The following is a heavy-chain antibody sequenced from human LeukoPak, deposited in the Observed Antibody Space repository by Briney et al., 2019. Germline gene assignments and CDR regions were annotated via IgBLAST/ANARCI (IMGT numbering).Heavy chain of an antibody. CDR2: ISGGTDST. CDR1: GFTFISYA. J-gene: IGHJ4*02. V-gene: IGHV3-23*01. D-gene: IGHD5-18*01. Sequence: GGSLRLSCAASGFTFISYAMSWVRQAPGKGLEWVSAISGGTDSTYYSDSVKGRFPISRDNSKNTLYLQMNTLRAEDTAVYYCAKGGDKYSYGELDYWGQGTLVTVSS. CDR3: AKGGDKYSYGELDY.